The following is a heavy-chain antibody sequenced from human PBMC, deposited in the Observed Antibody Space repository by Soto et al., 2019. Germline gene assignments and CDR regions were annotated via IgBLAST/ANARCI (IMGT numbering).Heavy chain of an antibody. J-gene: IGHJ5*02. CDR3: TRDTYIPPTT. D-gene: IGHD2-2*01. CDR2: IYHTGST. V-gene: IGHV4-4*02. CDR1: GGSISSTNW. Sequence: SETLSLTCVVSGGSISSTNWWTWVRQTPGKGLEWIGEIYHTGSTNYNPSLKNRVTISVDKSKNQLSLKLSSVTAADTAVYYCTRDTYIPPTTWGQGTLVTVSS.